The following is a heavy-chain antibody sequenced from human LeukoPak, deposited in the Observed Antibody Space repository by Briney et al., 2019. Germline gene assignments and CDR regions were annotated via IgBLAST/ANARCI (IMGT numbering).Heavy chain of an antibody. J-gene: IGHJ3*02. CDR1: GDSTSSDRYY. Sequence: SETLSLTCTVSGDSTSSDRYYGGWVRQPPGKGLEWIGEIYHSGSTNYNPSLKSRVTISVDKSKNQFSLKLSSVTAADTAVYYCATFRIVGAVDAFDIWGQGTMVTVSS. D-gene: IGHD1-26*01. CDR2: IYHSGST. V-gene: IGHV4-39*07. CDR3: ATFRIVGAVDAFDI.